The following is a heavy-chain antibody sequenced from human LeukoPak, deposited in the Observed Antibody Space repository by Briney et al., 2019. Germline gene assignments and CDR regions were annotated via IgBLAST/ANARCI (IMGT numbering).Heavy chain of an antibody. Sequence: ASVKVSCKASGYTFTSYGLSWVRQAPGQGLEWMGWSSVYNGNTNYAQKLQGRVTMTTDTSTSTAYMELRSLRSDDTAVYYCARDGDSTIIVHGTLQHWGQGTLVTVSS. CDR1: GYTFTSYG. CDR3: ARDGDSTIIVHGTLQH. D-gene: IGHD3-22*01. V-gene: IGHV1-18*01. CDR2: SSVYNGNT. J-gene: IGHJ1*01.